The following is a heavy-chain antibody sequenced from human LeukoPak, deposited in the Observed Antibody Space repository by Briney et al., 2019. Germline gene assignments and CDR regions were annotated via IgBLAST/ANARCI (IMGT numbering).Heavy chain of an antibody. CDR2: ISDIGSI. J-gene: IGHJ4*02. Sequence: SETLSLTCTVSGDSISSYYWSWIRQPPGKGLEWIAYISDIGSINYNPSLKSRVTISLDTSKNQFSLRLSSVTAADTAVYYCAGHHPRNTVDFWGQGTLVTVSS. CDR1: GDSISSYY. V-gene: IGHV4-59*08. CDR3: AGHHPRNTVDF. D-gene: IGHD2/OR15-2a*01.